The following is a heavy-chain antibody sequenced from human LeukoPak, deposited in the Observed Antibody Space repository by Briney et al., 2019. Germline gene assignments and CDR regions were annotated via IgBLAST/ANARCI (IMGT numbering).Heavy chain of an antibody. Sequence: GRSLRLSCAASGFTFSSYGMHWVRQAPGQGLEWVAVISYDGSNKYYADSVKGRFTISRDNSKNTLYLQMNSLRAEDTAVYYCAKCSSGWIDAFDIWGQGTMVTVSS. CDR1: GFTFSSYG. J-gene: IGHJ3*02. V-gene: IGHV3-30*18. CDR2: ISYDGSNK. D-gene: IGHD6-19*01. CDR3: AKCSSGWIDAFDI.